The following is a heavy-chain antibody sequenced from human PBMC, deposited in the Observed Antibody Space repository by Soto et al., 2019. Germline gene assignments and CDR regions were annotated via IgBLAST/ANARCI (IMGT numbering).Heavy chain of an antibody. Sequence: PSEALSLTCAVYGGSFSGYYWSWIRQPPGEGLEWIGEINHSGSTNYNPSLKSRVTISVDTSKNQFSLKLSSVTAADTAVYYCARGRRSGYVTPYYYYGMDVWGQGTTVTVSS. CDR3: ARGRRSGYVTPYYYYGMDV. D-gene: IGHD5-12*01. CDR2: INHSGST. CDR1: GGSFSGYY. V-gene: IGHV4-34*01. J-gene: IGHJ6*02.